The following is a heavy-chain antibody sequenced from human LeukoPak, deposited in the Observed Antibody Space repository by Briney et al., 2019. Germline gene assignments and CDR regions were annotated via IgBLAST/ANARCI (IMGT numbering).Heavy chain of an antibody. CDR2: ISGSGGST. CDR3: AKNLVGATQAKNY. D-gene: IGHD1-26*01. V-gene: IGHV3-23*01. CDR1: GFTSSSYA. J-gene: IGHJ4*02. Sequence: GGSLRLSCAASGFTSSSYAMSWVRQAPGKGLEWVSAISGSGGSTYYADSVKGRFTISRDNSKNTLYLQMNSLRAEDTAVYYCAKNLVGATQAKNYWGQGTLVTVSS.